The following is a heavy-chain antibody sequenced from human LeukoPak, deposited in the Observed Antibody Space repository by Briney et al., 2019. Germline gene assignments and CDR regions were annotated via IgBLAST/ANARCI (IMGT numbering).Heavy chain of an antibody. CDR3: AKAFSSGYYNGGPDY. D-gene: IGHD3-22*01. Sequence: PGGSLRLSCVASGFTFSSYWMSWVRQVPRKGLEWVANIKQDGSHIYYVDSLKGRFTISRDNAKNSLYLQMNSLRVEDTAVYYCAKAFSSGYYNGGPDYWGQGTLVTVSS. CDR2: IKQDGSHI. CDR1: GFTFSSYW. V-gene: IGHV3-7*03. J-gene: IGHJ4*02.